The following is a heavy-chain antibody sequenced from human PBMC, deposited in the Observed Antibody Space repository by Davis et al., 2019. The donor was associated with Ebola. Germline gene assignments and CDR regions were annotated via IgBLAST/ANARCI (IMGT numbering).Heavy chain of an antibody. CDR3: ARGGGGGLLDDY. J-gene: IGHJ4*02. Sequence: PGGSLRLSCAASGFTFTRYSMNWVRQAPGKGLEWVSYIGPSSSTIYYADSVKGRFTISRDNAKNSLYLQMNSLRDEDTAWYYCARGGGGGLLDDYWGQGTLVTVSS. CDR1: GFTFTRYS. V-gene: IGHV3-48*02. D-gene: IGHD3-16*01. CDR2: IGPSSSTI.